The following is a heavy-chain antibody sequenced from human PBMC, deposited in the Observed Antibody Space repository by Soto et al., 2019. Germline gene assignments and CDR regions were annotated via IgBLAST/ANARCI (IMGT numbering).Heavy chain of an antibody. CDR2: IHYRGQI. D-gene: IGHD1-20*01. Sequence: QLQLQESGPGLVKPSETLYLTCTISGGSLSSNDYFWGWIRQPPGKGLEWLGTIHYRGQISYSPSLESRVTISVDTSENQFSLMLGSVTAADTAFYFRARHVNWKYGDDSFDIWGQGTMVTVSS. CDR1: GGSLSSNDYF. CDR3: ARHVNWKYGDDSFDI. V-gene: IGHV4-39*01. J-gene: IGHJ3*02.